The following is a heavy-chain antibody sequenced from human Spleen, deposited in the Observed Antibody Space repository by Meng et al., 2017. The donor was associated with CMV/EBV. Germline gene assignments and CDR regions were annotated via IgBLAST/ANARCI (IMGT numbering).Heavy chain of an antibody. CDR3: ARDGPSNGFDI. V-gene: IGHV3-11*01. CDR1: GFTFSDYY. Sequence: CAAFGFTFSDYYMSWIRQAPVQGLEWISYISSAGTTMYYVDSVRGRFTISRDNAKNSLYLQMNSLRADDTAIYYCARDGPSNGFDIWGQGTVVTVSS. J-gene: IGHJ3*02. CDR2: ISSAGTTM.